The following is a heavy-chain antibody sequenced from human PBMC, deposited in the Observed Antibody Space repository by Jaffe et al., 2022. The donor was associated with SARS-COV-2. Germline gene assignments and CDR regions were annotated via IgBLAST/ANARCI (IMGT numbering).Heavy chain of an antibody. V-gene: IGHV3-9*01. CDR1: GFTFDDYA. CDR3: AKVSVGGYDSPYYFDY. D-gene: IGHD5-12*01. J-gene: IGHJ4*02. Sequence: EVQLVESGGGLVQPGRSLRLSCAASGFTFDDYAMHWVRQAPGKGLEWVSGISWNSGSIGYADSVKGRFTISRDNAKNSLYLQMNSLRAEDTALYYCAKVSVGGYDSPYYFDYWGQGTLVTVSS. CDR2: ISWNSGSI.